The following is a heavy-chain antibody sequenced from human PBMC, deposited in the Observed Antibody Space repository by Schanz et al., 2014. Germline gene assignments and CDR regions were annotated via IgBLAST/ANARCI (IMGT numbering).Heavy chain of an antibody. V-gene: IGHV3-30-3*01. Sequence: QEQLVESGGGAVQPGRSLRLSCAASGFTFSSYAVDWIRQAPGQGLEWVSFISYDGSLKSYLDSVKGRFTISRDNSKNTLYLQMSSLRAEDTAVYYCARDHQWLARYYMDVWGKGTTVAVSS. J-gene: IGHJ6*03. D-gene: IGHD6-19*01. CDR1: GFTFSSYA. CDR2: ISYDGSLK. CDR3: ARDHQWLARYYMDV.